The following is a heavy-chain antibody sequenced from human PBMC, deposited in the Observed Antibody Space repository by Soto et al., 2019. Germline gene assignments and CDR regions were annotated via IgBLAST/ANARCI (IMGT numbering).Heavy chain of an antibody. D-gene: IGHD5-12*01. CDR1: GGSFSSGSFY. V-gene: IGHV4-61*01. J-gene: IGHJ5*02. Sequence: XATLSLTFTVSGGSFSSGSFYWSWIRQPPGKGLEWIGYIYYSGSTNYNPSLKSRVTISVDTSKNQFSLKLTSVTAADTAIYHCAKDRADGYNVNWFDPWGQGTLVTVSS. CDR2: IYYSGST. CDR3: AKDRADGYNVNWFDP.